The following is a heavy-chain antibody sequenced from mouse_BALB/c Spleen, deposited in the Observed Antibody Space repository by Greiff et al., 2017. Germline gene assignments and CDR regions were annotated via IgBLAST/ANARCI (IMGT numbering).Heavy chain of an antibody. CDR3: ARGDGSSPYWYFDV. D-gene: IGHD1-1*01. V-gene: IGHV5-17*02. CDR2: ISSGSSTI. J-gene: IGHJ1*01. CDR1: GFTFSSFG. Sequence: EVKLMESGGGLVQPGGSRKLSCAASGFTFSSFGMHWVRQAPDKGLEWVAYISSGSSTIYYADTVKGRFTISRDNPKNTLFLQMTSLRSEDTAMYYCARGDGSSPYWYFDVWGAGTTVTVSS.